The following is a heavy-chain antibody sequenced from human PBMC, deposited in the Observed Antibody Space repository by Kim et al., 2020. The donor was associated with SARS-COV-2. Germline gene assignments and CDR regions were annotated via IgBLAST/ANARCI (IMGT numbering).Heavy chain of an antibody. J-gene: IGHJ4*02. CDR3: ARAQGRYYDSSGPEDY. V-gene: IGHV3-30*01. D-gene: IGHD3-22*01. Sequence: VKGRFTISRDNSKNTLYLQMNSLRAEDTAVYYCARAQGRYYDSSGPEDYWGQGTLVTVSS.